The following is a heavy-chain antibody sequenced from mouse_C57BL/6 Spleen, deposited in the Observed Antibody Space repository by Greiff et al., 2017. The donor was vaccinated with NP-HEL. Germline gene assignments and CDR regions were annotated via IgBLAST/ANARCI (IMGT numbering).Heavy chain of an antibody. CDR1: GFTFTDYY. CDR2: IRNKANGYTT. J-gene: IGHJ1*03. V-gene: IGHV7-3*01. D-gene: IGHD1-3*01. Sequence: EVQVVESGGGLVQPGGSLSLSCAASGFTFTDYYMSWVRQPPGKALEWLGFIRNKANGYTTEYSASVKGRFTISRDNSQSILYLQMNALRAEDSATYYCARTNYGYFDVWGTGTTVTVSS. CDR3: ARTNYGYFDV.